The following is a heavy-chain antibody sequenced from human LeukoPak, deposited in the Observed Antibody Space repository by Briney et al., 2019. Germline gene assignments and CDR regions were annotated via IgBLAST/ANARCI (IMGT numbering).Heavy chain of an antibody. V-gene: IGHV4-31*03. J-gene: IGHJ2*01. CDR3: PRDLLDTAMVHYWYFDL. Sequence: PSETLSLTCTVSGASISSGTYYWSWIRQHPGKGLEWIGYIYYNRSIYYNPSLKSRVTISVDTSKNQFSLKLSSVTAADTAVYYCPRDLLDTAMVHYWYFDLWARGTLDTVSS. D-gene: IGHD5-18*01. CDR1: GASISSGTYY. CDR2: IYYNRSI.